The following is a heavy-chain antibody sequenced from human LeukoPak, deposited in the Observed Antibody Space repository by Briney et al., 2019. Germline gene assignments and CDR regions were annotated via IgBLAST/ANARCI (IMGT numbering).Heavy chain of an antibody. D-gene: IGHD3-16*02. CDR2: INHSGST. Sequence: SETLSLTCAVYGGSFSGYYWSRIRQPPGEGLEWIGEINHSGSTNYNPSLKSRVTISVDTSKNQFSLKLSSVTAADTAVYYRARTRLGDYIWGSYRNYPSAYYFDYWGQGTLVTVSS. J-gene: IGHJ4*02. V-gene: IGHV4-34*01. CDR3: ARTRLGDYIWGSYRNYPSAYYFDY. CDR1: GGSFSGYY.